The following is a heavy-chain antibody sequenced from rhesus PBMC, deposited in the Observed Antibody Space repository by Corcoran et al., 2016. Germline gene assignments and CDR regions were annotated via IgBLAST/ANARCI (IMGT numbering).Heavy chain of an antibody. D-gene: IGHD3-9*01. CDR2: INGFSGNT. CDR1: GGSFSRYW. CDR3: ASNPYYTSIDY. J-gene: IGHJ4*01. Sequence: QVQLQESGPGLVKSSETLSLTCAVSGGSFSRYWWSWIRQPPGKGLEWMGEINGFSGNTNYNPSRKSRVTISKDASKTQFSLKLSSVTAADTAVYYCASNPYYTSIDYWGQGVLVTVSS. V-gene: IGHV4-80*01.